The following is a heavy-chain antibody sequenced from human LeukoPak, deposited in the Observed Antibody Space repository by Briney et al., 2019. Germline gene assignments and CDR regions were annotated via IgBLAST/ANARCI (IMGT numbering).Heavy chain of an antibody. V-gene: IGHV4-39*07. D-gene: IGHD5/OR15-5a*01. CDR2: IFHRGTT. CDR1: GGSISSNRYN. Sequence: SETLSLTCTVSGGSISSNRYNWAWIRQSPGKGLEWIGSIFHRGTTYYNPALKSRVTISIDMSKSQFSLKLSSVTAADTAVYYCARGFYDGSSDAFDIWGQGTMVTVSS. CDR3: ARGFYDGSSDAFDI. J-gene: IGHJ3*02.